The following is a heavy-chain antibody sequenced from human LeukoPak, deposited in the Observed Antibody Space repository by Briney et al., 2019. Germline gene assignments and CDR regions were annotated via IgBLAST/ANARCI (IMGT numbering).Heavy chain of an antibody. D-gene: IGHD3-22*01. Sequence: GGSLRLSCAVSGFSVSANHVAWVRQAPGKGLEWVSVRQPGNVSYYGDSVKGRFTTSIDSSKNTLYLQMNSLTSGDTALYYCARERDYDTYFDYWGQGTPVIVSS. CDR1: GFSVSANH. J-gene: IGHJ4*02. CDR2: RQPGNVS. V-gene: IGHV3-53*01. CDR3: ARERDYDTYFDY.